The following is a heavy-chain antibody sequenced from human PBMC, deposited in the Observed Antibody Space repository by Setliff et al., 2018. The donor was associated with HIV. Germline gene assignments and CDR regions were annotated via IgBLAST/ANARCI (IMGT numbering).Heavy chain of an antibody. CDR3: AKYIRAGTSGWQSDY. V-gene: IGHV3-30*04. CDR2: ILYDGRNK. CDR1: RFTFSNYA. Sequence: GGSLRLSCAASRFTFSNYAMHWVRQAPGKGLEWVAVILYDGRNKYYADSVKGRFTISRDNSKNTLYLQMNGLRGEDTAVYYCAKYIRAGTSGWQSDYWGQGTLVTVSS. J-gene: IGHJ4*02. D-gene: IGHD6-19*01.